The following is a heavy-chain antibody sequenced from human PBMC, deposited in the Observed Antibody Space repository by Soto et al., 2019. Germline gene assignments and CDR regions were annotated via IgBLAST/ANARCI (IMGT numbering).Heavy chain of an antibody. Sequence: GGSLRLSCAASGFTFSSYAMHWVRQAPGKGLEWVAVISYDGSNKYYADSVKGRFTISRDNSKNTLYLQMNSLRAEDTAVYYCARAMETTAGDYWGQGTLVTVSS. CDR3: ARAMETTAGDY. CDR1: GFTFSSYA. V-gene: IGHV3-30-3*01. D-gene: IGHD4-17*01. J-gene: IGHJ4*02. CDR2: ISYDGSNK.